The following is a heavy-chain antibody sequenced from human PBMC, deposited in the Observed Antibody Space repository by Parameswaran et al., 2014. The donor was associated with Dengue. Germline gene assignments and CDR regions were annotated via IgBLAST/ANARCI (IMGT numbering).Heavy chain of an antibody. CDR3: ASRSGWYSV. CDR2: INPNSGGT. V-gene: IGHV1-2*02. Sequence: VRQMPGKGLEWMGWINPNSGGTNYAQKFQGRVTMTRDTSISTAYMELSRLRSDDTAVYYCASRSGWYSVWGQGTLVTV. D-gene: IGHD6-19*01. J-gene: IGHJ4*02.